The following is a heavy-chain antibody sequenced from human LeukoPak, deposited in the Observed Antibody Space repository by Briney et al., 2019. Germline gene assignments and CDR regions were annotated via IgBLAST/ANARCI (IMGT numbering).Heavy chain of an antibody. CDR2: FDPEDGET. V-gene: IGHV1-24*01. D-gene: IGHD3-22*01. CDR3: ATSERTYYDSSGPYDY. CDR1: GYTLTELS. J-gene: IGHJ4*02. Sequence: ASVKVSFKVSGYTLTELSMHWVRQAPGKGLEWMGGFDPEDGETIYAQKFQGRVTMTEDTSTDTAYMELSSLRSEDTAVYYCATSERTYYDSSGPYDYWGQGTLVTVSS.